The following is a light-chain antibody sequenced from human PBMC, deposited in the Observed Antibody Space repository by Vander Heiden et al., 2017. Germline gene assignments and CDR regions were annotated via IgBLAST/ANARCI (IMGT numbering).Light chain of an antibody. V-gene: IGLV3-9*01. CDR2: RDG. CDR1: NIASHH. J-gene: IGLJ2*01. Sequence: SYALTQPLPVSVALGQTAKFTCVGGNIASHHLQCYQHTPAHTPVLVLYRDGQRPSGIPDRRSGASWGNTAALTTSSGQVGDEADDYCQVWDSVTGVVFGGGTKLTVL. CDR3: QVWDSVTGVV.